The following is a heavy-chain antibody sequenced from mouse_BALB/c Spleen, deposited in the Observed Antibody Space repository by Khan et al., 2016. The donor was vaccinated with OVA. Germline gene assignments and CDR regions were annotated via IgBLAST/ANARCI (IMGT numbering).Heavy chain of an antibody. CDR3: GREGGWGGMFDY. J-gene: IGHJ2*01. CDR2: IYPGRGSS. V-gene: IGHV1-77*01. D-gene: IGHD3-3*01. Sequence: VELVESGPELVKPGASVKMSCKASGYTFTDNVISWVKQRTGQGLEWIGEIYPGRGSSYYNEKFKGKATLTVDKSSNTAYMQLSSLTSEDSAVYFCGREGGWGGMFDYWGQGTTLTVSS. CDR1: GYTFTDNV.